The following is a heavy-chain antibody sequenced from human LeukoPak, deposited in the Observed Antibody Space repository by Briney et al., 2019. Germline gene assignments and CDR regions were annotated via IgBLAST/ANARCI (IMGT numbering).Heavy chain of an antibody. CDR3: ARDDVLLWFGELFTNYFDY. CDR2: IKQDGSEK. V-gene: IGHV3-7*01. J-gene: IGHJ4*02. D-gene: IGHD3-10*01. Sequence: GGSLRLSCAASGFTFSSDWMSWFRQAPGKGLEWVANIKQDGSEKYYVDSVKGRFTISRDNAKNSLYLQMNSLRAEDTAVYYCARDDVLLWFGELFTNYFDYWGQGTLVTVSS. CDR1: GFTFSSDW.